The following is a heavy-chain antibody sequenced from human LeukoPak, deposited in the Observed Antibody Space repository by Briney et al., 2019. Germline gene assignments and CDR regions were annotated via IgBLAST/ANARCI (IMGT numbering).Heavy chain of an antibody. Sequence: GGSLRLSCAASGFTFRHYAVHWVRQAPGRGLEWVAVLSFDGAHQYYAESVKGRFTISRDNSNTTLFLQMDSLRIEDTALYYCVRARAGGLDYWGQGTLVTASS. CDR3: VRARAGGLDY. J-gene: IGHJ4*02. CDR1: GFTFRHYA. D-gene: IGHD3-16*01. CDR2: LSFDGAHQ. V-gene: IGHV3-30*04.